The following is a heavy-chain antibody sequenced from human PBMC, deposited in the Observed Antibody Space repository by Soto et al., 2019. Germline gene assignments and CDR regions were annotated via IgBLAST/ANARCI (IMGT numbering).Heavy chain of an antibody. D-gene: IGHD3-16*01. Sequence: SETLSLTCTVSGGSISGSSYYWGWIRQPPGKGLEWIGSIYYSGSTYYNPSLKSRVTISVDTFKNQFSLKLSSVTAADTAVYYCARRADDTPGEFDYWGQGTLVTVSS. J-gene: IGHJ4*02. V-gene: IGHV4-39*01. CDR3: ARRADDTPGEFDY. CDR1: GGSISGSSYY. CDR2: IYYSGST.